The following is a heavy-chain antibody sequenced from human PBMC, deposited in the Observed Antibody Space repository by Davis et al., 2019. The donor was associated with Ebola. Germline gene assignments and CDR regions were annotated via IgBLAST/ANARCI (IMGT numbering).Heavy chain of an antibody. J-gene: IGHJ6*04. CDR1: GYTFTSYY. Sequence: ASVKVSCKASGYTFTSYYMHWVRQAPGQGLEWMGIINPSGGSTSYAQKFQLRVTMTSDTSTSTVYMELSDLTSDDTAVYYCASQPDAFYYYGMDVWGKGTTVTVSS. CDR2: INPSGGST. V-gene: IGHV1-46*01. CDR3: ASQPDAFYYYGMDV.